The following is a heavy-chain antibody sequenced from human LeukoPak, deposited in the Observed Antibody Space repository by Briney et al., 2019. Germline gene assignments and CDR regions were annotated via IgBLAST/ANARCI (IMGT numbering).Heavy chain of an antibody. CDR3: ARGTPGSGSFDY. J-gene: IGHJ4*02. CDR2: ISSSRSYI. CDR1: GFTFSSYS. Sequence: GGSLRLSCAASGFTFSSYSMNWVRQAPGEGREWVSSISSSRSYIYYGDSVKGRFTISRANDKNSLYLQMNSLRAEDTAVYYCARGTPGSGSFDYWGQGTLVTVSS. V-gene: IGHV3-21*01. D-gene: IGHD3-10*01.